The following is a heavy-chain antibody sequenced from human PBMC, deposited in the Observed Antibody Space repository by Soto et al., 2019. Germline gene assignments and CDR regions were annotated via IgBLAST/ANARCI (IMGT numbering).Heavy chain of an antibody. CDR3: AREGRGDIVATIYYYYYGMDV. V-gene: IGHV3-48*02. Sequence: EVQLVESGGGLVQPGGSLRLSCAASGFTFSSYSMNWVRQAPGKGLEWVSYISSSSSTIYYADSVKGRFTISRDNAKNSLYLQMNSLRDEDTAVYYCAREGRGDIVATIYYYYYGMDVWGQGTTVTVSS. D-gene: IGHD5-12*01. CDR2: ISSSSSTI. J-gene: IGHJ6*02. CDR1: GFTFSSYS.